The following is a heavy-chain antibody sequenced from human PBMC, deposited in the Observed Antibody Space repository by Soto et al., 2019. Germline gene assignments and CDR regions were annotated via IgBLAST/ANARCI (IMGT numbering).Heavy chain of an antibody. D-gene: IGHD3-22*01. CDR2: IIPIFGTA. CDR3: ARAPSPYYYDSSGYLNWFDP. CDR1: GGTFSSYA. V-gene: IGHV1-69*13. Sequence: ASVKVSCKASGGTFSSYAISWVRQAPGQGLEWMGGIIPIFGTANYAQKFQGRVTITADESTSTAYMELSSLRSEDTAVYYCARAPSPYYYDSSGYLNWFDPWGQGTLVTVSS. J-gene: IGHJ5*02.